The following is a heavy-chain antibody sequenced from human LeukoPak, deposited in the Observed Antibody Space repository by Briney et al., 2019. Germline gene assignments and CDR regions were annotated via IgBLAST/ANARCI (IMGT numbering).Heavy chain of an antibody. D-gene: IGHD3-10*01. CDR2: MTSGSTYI. CDR1: GFSFSNSD. J-gene: IGHJ4*02. V-gene: IGHV3-21*01. CDR3: ARTYYGSSRSYFDS. Sequence: GGPLRLSCAASGFSFSNSDMNWVRQAPGKGLEWVSSMTSGSTYIYYPDSMKGRFTISRDNGKNLLYLQMNRLRAEDTAVYYCARTYYGSSRSYFDSWGQGALVTVSS.